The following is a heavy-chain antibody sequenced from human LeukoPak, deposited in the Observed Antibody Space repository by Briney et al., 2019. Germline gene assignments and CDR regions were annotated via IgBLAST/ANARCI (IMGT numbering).Heavy chain of an antibody. D-gene: IGHD3-22*01. Sequence: PGRSLRLSCAASGFTFSSYAMHWVRQAPGKGLEWVAVISYDGSNKYYADSVKGRFTISRDNSKNTLHLQMNSLRAEDTAVYYCAKDFIYYYYDSSGQGSGAFDIWGHGTMVTVSS. V-gene: IGHV3-30-3*01. J-gene: IGHJ3*02. CDR3: AKDFIYYYYDSSGQGSGAFDI. CDR1: GFTFSSYA. CDR2: ISYDGSNK.